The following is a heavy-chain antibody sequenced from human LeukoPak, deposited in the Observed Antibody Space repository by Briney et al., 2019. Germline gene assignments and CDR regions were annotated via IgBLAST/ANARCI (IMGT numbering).Heavy chain of an antibody. J-gene: IGHJ4*02. CDR1: GFIFSSYA. V-gene: IGHV3-30*01. Sequence: PGGSLRLSCAASGFIFSSYAIHWVRQAPGKGLEWAAVISYDGSNKFYADSVKGRFTISRDNSKNTLFLQMNSLRAEDTAVYYCARDRSQRAYSYGPDGEWGQGTLVTVSS. CDR3: ARDRSQRAYSYGPDGE. CDR2: ISYDGSNK. D-gene: IGHD5-18*01.